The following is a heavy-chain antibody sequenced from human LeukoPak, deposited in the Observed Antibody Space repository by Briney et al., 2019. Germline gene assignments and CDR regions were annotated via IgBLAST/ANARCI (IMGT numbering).Heavy chain of an antibody. D-gene: IGHD6-13*01. Sequence: ASVKVSCKASGGTFSSYAISWVRQAPGQGLEWMGRIIPILGIANYAQKFQGRVTITADKSTSTAYMELSSLRSEDTAVYYCARGLLPGIAAAVGYWGQGTLVTVSS. CDR3: ARGLLPGIAAAVGY. J-gene: IGHJ4*02. V-gene: IGHV1-69*04. CDR2: IIPILGIA. CDR1: GGTFSSYA.